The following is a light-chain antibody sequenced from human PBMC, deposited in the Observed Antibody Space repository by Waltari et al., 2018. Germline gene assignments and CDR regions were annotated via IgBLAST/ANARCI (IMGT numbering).Light chain of an antibody. CDR3: CSYAGSYTGDV. J-gene: IGLJ1*01. Sequence: QSALTQPRPVSGSPGQSVTISCTGTSSDFGGYNFVPWYQQHPGKAPKLMIYDVSKRPSGVPDRFSGSKSGNTASLTISGLQAEDEADYYCCSYAGSYTGDVFGTGTKVTVL. CDR2: DVS. V-gene: IGLV2-11*01. CDR1: SSDFGGYNF.